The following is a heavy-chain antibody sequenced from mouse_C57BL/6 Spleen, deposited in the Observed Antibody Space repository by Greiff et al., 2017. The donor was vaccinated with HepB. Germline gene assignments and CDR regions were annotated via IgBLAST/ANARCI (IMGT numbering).Heavy chain of an antibody. Sequence: QVQLQQSGPELVKPGASVKISCTASGYSFTSYYIHWVKQRPGQGLEWIGWIYPGSGNTKYNEKFKGKATLTADTSSSTAYMQLSSLTSEDSAVYYCARSLYYGSSRYLDYWGKGATLTVSS. CDR2: IYPGSGNT. J-gene: IGHJ2*01. CDR1: GYSFTSYY. V-gene: IGHV1-66*01. CDR3: ARSLYYGSSRYLDY. D-gene: IGHD1-1*01.